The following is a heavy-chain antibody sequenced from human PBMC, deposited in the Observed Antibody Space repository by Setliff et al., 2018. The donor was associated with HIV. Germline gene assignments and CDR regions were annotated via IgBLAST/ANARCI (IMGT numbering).Heavy chain of an antibody. J-gene: IGHJ4*02. CDR1: GGSISTYY. CDR3: ARTQQMYYYDSSGYYFDY. D-gene: IGHD3-22*01. V-gene: IGHV4-59*08. Sequence: SETLSLTCTVSGGSISTYYWSWIRQPPGKGLEWIGYIFYSGSTNYNPSLKSRVTISVDTSKNQFSLKLSSVTAADTAVYYCARTQQMYYYDSSGYYFDYWGQGTLVTVSS. CDR2: IFYSGST.